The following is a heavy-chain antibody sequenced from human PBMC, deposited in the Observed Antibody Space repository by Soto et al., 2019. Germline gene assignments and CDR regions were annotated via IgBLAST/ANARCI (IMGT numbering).Heavy chain of an antibody. CDR3: AKSQQWGLPLSGGLDV. CDR2: VVGGGRST. V-gene: IGHV3-23*01. Sequence: EVQLLESGGGSVQSGGSLRLSCGASGFTFSTYAMSWVRQAPGKGLEWVSAVVGGGRSTYYADSVKGRFTISRDNSNNKLYLQMSNLRAGDTAVYYCAKSQQWGLPLSGGLDVWGRGTTVTVSS. CDR1: GFTFSTYA. J-gene: IGHJ6*02. D-gene: IGHD6-19*01.